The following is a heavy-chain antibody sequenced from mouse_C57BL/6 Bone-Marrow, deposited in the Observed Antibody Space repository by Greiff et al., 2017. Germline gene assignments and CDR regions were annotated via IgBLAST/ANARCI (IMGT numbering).Heavy chain of an antibody. Sequence: QVQLQQSGAELVRPGTSVKVSCKASGYAFTNYLIEWVKQRPGQGLEWIGVINPGSGGTNYNEKFKGKATLTADKSSSTAYMQLSSLTSEDSAVYFCARDPPVVANYFDYWGQGTTLTVSS. CDR1: GYAFTNYL. CDR3: ARDPPVVANYFDY. J-gene: IGHJ2*01. CDR2: INPGSGGT. V-gene: IGHV1-54*01. D-gene: IGHD1-1*01.